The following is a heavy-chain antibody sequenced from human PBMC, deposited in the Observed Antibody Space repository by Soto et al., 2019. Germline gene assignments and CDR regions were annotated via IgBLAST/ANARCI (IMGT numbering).Heavy chain of an antibody. V-gene: IGHV2-5*01. CDR1: GFSLTTGVG. J-gene: IGHJ5*02. Sequence: SGPTLVNPTQTLTLTCTFSGFSLTTGVGVGWIRQPPGKALEWLAIIYWNDEKLYNPSLKTRLTITKDTSKNQVVLTVTDMDPVDTATYYCAHRVNMARGPYNYFGPWGQGTLVTVSS. D-gene: IGHD3-10*01. CDR3: AHRVNMARGPYNYFGP. CDR2: IYWNDEK.